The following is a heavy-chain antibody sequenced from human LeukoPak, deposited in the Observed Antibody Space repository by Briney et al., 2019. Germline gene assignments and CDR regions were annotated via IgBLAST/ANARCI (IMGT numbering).Heavy chain of an antibody. CDR1: GYTFTGYY. Sequence: ASVKVSCKASGYTFTGYYMHWVRQAPGQGLEWMGWINPNSGGTNYAQKFQGRVTMTRDTSISTAYMELSRLRSDDTAVYYCAREGGLYYYDSSVSPGYWGQGTLVTVSS. CDR2: INPNSGGT. D-gene: IGHD3-22*01. V-gene: IGHV1-2*02. J-gene: IGHJ4*02. CDR3: AREGGLYYYDSSVSPGY.